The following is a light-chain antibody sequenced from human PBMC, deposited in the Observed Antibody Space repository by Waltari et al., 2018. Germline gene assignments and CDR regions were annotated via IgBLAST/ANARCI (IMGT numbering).Light chain of an antibody. CDR3: QQSYSTLYT. CDR1: QSISSY. J-gene: IGKJ2*01. Sequence: DIQMTQSPSSLSASVGDRVPIPCRASQSISSYLNWYQQKPGKAPKLLIYAASSLQSGVPSRFSGSGSGTDFTLTISSLQPEDFATYYCQQSYSTLYTFGQGTKLEIK. CDR2: AAS. V-gene: IGKV1-39*01.